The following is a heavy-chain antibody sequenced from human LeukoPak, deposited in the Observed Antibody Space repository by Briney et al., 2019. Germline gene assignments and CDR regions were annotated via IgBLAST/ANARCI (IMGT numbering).Heavy chain of an antibody. CDR2: IYYSGST. D-gene: IGHD6-13*01. Sequence: SETLSLTCTVSGGSISSYYWSWIRQPPGKGLEWIGYIYYSGSTNYNPSLKSRVTISVDTSKNQFSLKLSSVTAADTAVYYCARAGSSWYWFDYWGQGTLVTVSS. CDR1: GGSISSYY. V-gene: IGHV4-59*01. J-gene: IGHJ5*01. CDR3: ARAGSSWYWFDY.